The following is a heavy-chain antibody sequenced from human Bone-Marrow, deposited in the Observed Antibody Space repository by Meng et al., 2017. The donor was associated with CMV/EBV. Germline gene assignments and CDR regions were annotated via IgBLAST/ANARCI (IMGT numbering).Heavy chain of an antibody. J-gene: IGHJ6*02. Sequence: GSLRLSCTVSGASISSSSYFWDWIRQPPGKGLEWIGSISYGGSTYYNSSLKSRVTISVDMSKNQFTLKLSSVTAADTAVYYCARASPGYYYYYGMDVWGQGTTVTVSS. CDR3: ARASPGYYYYYGMDV. CDR2: ISYGGST. CDR1: GASISSSSYF. V-gene: IGHV4-39*06.